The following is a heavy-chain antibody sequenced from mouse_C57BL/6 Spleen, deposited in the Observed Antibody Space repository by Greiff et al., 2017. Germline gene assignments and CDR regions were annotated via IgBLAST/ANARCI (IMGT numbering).Heavy chain of an antibody. D-gene: IGHD2-2*01. CDR3: ARGMVTTTFDY. J-gene: IGHJ2*01. Sequence: VQLQQPGAELVKPGASVKLSCKASGYTFTSYWMQWVKQRPGQGLEWIGEIDPSDSYTNYNQKFKGKATLTVDTSSSTAYMQLSSLTSEDSAVYYCARGMVTTTFDYWGQGTTLTVSS. CDR2: IDPSDSYT. CDR1: GYTFTSYW. V-gene: IGHV1-50*01.